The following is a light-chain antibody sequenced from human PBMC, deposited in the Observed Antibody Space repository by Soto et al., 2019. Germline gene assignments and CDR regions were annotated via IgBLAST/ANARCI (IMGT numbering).Light chain of an antibody. V-gene: IGLV1-40*01. Sequence: QAVVTQPPSVSGAPGQRVTIACTANNSNIGTGFDVHWYRQSPGAAPKLLVFGTSHRPSGVPDRFSGSKSGTSASLAITGLQADDEADYFCQTSDSGLRGLIFGTGTKLTVL. CDR2: GTS. CDR3: QTSDSGLRGLI. J-gene: IGLJ1*01. CDR1: NSNIGTGFD.